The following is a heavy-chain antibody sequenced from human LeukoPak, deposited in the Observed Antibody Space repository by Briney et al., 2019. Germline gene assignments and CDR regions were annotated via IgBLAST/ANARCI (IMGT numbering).Heavy chain of an antibody. CDR2: IYYSGST. Sequence: SETLSLTCTVSGGSISSYYWSWIRQPPGKGLEWIGYIYYSGSTNYNPSLKSRVTISVDTSKNQFSLKLSSVTAADTAVYYCARWALKSAFDMWGQGTMVTVSS. V-gene: IGHV4-59*01. J-gene: IGHJ3*02. CDR1: GGSISSYY. CDR3: ARWALKSAFDM.